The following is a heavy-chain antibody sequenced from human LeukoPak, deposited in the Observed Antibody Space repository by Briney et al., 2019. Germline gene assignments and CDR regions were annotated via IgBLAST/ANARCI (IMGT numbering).Heavy chain of an antibody. CDR1: GGTFSSYA. D-gene: IGHD2-2*01. CDR3: AGSSVQGVVVPAGLVELVFDP. J-gene: IGHJ5*02. CDR2: IIPIFGTA. Sequence: EASVKVSCKASGGTFSSYAISWVRQAPGQGLEWMGGIIPIFGTANYAQKFQGRVTITADKSTSTAYMELSSLRSEDTAVYYCAGSSVQGVVVPAGLVELVFDPWGQGTLVTVSS. V-gene: IGHV1-69*06.